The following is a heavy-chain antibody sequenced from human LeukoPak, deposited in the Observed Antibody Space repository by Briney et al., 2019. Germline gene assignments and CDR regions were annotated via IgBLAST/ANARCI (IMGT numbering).Heavy chain of an antibody. CDR1: GFTLSSHR. Sequence: GGSLRLSCAASGFTLSSHRMDWVRQAPGKGLEWVSSISSRSSFKDYADSVKGRFTISRDNAKNLLYLQMNSLRAEDTAVYFCAKDGGFWSDYSYFDYWGQGTQATVSS. CDR2: ISSRSSFK. J-gene: IGHJ4*02. CDR3: AKDGGFWSDYSYFDY. D-gene: IGHD3-3*01. V-gene: IGHV3-21*06.